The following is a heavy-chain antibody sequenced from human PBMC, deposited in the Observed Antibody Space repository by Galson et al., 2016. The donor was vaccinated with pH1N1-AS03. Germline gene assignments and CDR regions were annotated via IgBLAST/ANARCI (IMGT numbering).Heavy chain of an antibody. V-gene: IGHV4-39*01. J-gene: IGHJ4*02. D-gene: IGHD1-26*01. CDR2: IYDIGRT. Sequence: TLSLTCTVSGGSISSRAYYWGWIRQPPGKGLEWIGSIYDIGRTTYNPSLKSRVTISGDTSKNQLSLKVTSMTAADTAVYYCARVVGARPPPDYWGQGTLVTVSS. CDR3: ARVVGARPPPDY. CDR1: GGSISSRAYY.